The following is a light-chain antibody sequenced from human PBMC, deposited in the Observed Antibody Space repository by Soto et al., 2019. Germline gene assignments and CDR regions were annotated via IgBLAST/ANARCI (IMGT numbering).Light chain of an antibody. V-gene: IGLV1-40*01. CDR2: GKN. CDR3: QSYDSSLSAYVV. Sequence: QSVLTQPPSVSGAPGQRVTISCIGSSSNIGAGYDVHWYLQLPGTAPKLLIYGKNNRPSGVPDRFSGSKSGTSASLAITGLQAEDEGDYYCQSYDSSLSAYVVFGGGTKLTVL. CDR1: SSNIGAGYD. J-gene: IGLJ2*01.